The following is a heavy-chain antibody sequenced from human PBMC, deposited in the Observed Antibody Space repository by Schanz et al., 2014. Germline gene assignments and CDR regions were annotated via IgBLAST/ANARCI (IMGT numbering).Heavy chain of an antibody. CDR2: ISSSSSTI. V-gene: IGHV3-48*02. Sequence: EVQLVESGGGLAQPGGSLRLSCAASGITFSGYSMNWVRQAPGKGLEWVSYISSSSSTIYYADSVKGRFTISRDNAKNSLYLQMNSLRDEDTGVYYCARGREVVAKIFDVWGQGTMVTVSS. J-gene: IGHJ3*01. CDR3: ARGREVVAKIFDV. D-gene: IGHD3-22*01. CDR1: GITFSGYS.